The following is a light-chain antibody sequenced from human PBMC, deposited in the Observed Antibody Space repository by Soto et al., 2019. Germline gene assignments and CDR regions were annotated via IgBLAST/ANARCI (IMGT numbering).Light chain of an antibody. CDR2: DAS. Sequence: EIVLTQSPATLSLSPGDRATLSCRASQSVNSYLAWYQQKPGQAPRLLIYDASNRATGIPARFSGSGSGTDFTLTISSLEPEAFAVYYCQQRSNWPSTFGGGTKVEIK. J-gene: IGKJ4*01. CDR1: QSVNSY. CDR3: QQRSNWPST. V-gene: IGKV3-11*01.